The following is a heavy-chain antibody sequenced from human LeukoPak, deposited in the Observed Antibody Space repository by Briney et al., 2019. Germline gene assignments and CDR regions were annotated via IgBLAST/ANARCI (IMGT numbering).Heavy chain of an antibody. CDR2: IYYSGST. Sequence: PSETLSLTCTVSGGSISSSSYYWGWIRQPPGKGLEWIGSIYYSGSTYYNPSLKSRVTISVDTSKNQFSLKLRSVTDADTAVYYCARIGISSSSLGFNYWGQGTLVTVSS. CDR1: GGSISSSSYY. CDR3: ARIGISSSSLGFNY. V-gene: IGHV4-39*01. D-gene: IGHD6-6*01. J-gene: IGHJ4*02.